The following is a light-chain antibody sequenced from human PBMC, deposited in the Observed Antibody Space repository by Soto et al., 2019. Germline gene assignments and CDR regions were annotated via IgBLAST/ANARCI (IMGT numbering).Light chain of an antibody. J-gene: IGKJ4*01. Sequence: DIQMTQSPSTLSASVGDRVTITCRAGQSISSRLAWYQQKPGKAPKVLISKASSLESGVPSRFSGSGSGTEFTLTISSLQPDDFATYYCQQYDSYPLTFGGGTKVDIK. CDR2: KAS. CDR1: QSISSR. V-gene: IGKV1-5*03. CDR3: QQYDSYPLT.